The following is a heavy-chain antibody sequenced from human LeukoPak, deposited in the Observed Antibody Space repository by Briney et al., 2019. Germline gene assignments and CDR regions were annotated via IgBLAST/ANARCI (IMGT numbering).Heavy chain of an antibody. V-gene: IGHV4-30-4*01. CDR1: GASISSGEYY. CDR2: IYYSGST. CDR3: ARTSKGGNSYGYADY. Sequence: PSQTLSLTCTVSGASISSGEYYWSWIRQPPGKGLEWIGCIYYSGSTYYNPSLKGRLTISVDTSKNQFSLNLSSVTAADTAVYYCARTSKGGNSYGYADYWGQGTLVTVSS. D-gene: IGHD5-18*01. J-gene: IGHJ4*02.